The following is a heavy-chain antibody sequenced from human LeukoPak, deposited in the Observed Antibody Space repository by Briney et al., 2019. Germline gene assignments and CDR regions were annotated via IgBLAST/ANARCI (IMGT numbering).Heavy chain of an antibody. V-gene: IGHV3-66*01. CDR2: IYSGGST. CDR1: GFTVSSNY. CDR3: AREIEEYGSSSGDAFDI. Sequence: GGSLRLSCAASGFTVSSNYMSWVRQAPGKGLEWVSVIYSGGSTYYADSVKGRFTISRDNSKNTLYLQMNSLRAEDTAVYYCAREIEEYGSSSGDAFDIWGQGTMVTVSS. D-gene: IGHD6-6*01. J-gene: IGHJ3*02.